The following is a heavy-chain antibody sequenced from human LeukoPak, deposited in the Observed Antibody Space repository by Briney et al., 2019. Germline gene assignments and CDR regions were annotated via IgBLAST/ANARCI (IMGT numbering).Heavy chain of an antibody. D-gene: IGHD5-12*01. V-gene: IGHV3-23*01. CDR1: GFTFSSYA. J-gene: IGHJ4*02. Sequence: PGGSLRLSCAASGFTFSSYAMSWVRQAPGKGLEWVSAISGSGGSTYYADSVKGRFTISRDNSKNTLYLQMNSLRAEDTAVNYCAKSKGSGYDWDYWGQGTLVTVSS. CDR2: ISGSGGST. CDR3: AKSKGSGYDWDY.